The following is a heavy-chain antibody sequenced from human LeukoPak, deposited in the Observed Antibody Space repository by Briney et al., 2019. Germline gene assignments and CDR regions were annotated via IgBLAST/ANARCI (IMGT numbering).Heavy chain of an antibody. CDR1: GYSISSDNW. CDR2: IYYSGST. CDR3: AKKIAAAAWVVP. J-gene: IGHJ5*02. D-gene: IGHD6-13*01. V-gene: IGHV4-28*01. Sequence: SETLSLTWAVSGYSISSDNWWGWIRQPAGKGLEWIGYIYYSGSTYYNPSLKSRVTMSVDTSKNQFSLKLSSVTAVDTAVYYCAKKIAAAAWVVPLGQGTLVTVSS.